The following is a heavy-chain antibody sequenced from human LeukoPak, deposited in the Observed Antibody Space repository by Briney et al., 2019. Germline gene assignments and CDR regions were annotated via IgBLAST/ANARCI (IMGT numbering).Heavy chain of an antibody. Sequence: PGGSLRLSCAASGFTFDDYAMHWVRQAPGKGLEWVSGISWNSGSIGYADSVKGRFTISRDNAKNSLYLQMNSLRAEDTALYYCAKGRRAMRELSPQYFQHWGQGTLVTVSS. V-gene: IGHV3-9*01. CDR3: AKGRRAMRELSPQYFQH. J-gene: IGHJ1*01. CDR1: GFTFDDYA. CDR2: ISWNSGSI. D-gene: IGHD3-16*02.